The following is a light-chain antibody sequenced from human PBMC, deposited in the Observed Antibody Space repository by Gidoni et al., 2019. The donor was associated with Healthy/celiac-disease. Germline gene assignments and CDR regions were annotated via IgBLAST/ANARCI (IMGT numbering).Light chain of an antibody. CDR1: QGISSY. CDR2: AAS. V-gene: IGKV1-8*01. CDR3: QQYYSYPRT. Sequence: AIGKTRSPSSLSASTGNRVTITCRASQGISSYLAWYQQKPGKAPKLLIYAASTLQSGVPSRFSGSGSGTDFTLTISCLQSEDFATYYCQQYYSYPRTFGQGTKVEIK. J-gene: IGKJ1*01.